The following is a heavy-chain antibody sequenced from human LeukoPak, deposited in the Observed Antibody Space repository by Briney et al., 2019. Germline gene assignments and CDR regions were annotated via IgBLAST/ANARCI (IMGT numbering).Heavy chain of an antibody. CDR1: GGSISSSY. Sequence: SETLSLTCSVSGGSISSSYWTWVRQPPGKGLEWIGYIYYSGSTNYNPSLKSRVTISVDTSKNQLSLNLSSVTAADTAVYYCARQGPLTTAVTTRTNPFDYWGQGTLVTVSS. J-gene: IGHJ4*02. V-gene: IGHV4-59*01. D-gene: IGHD4-11*01. CDR2: IYYSGST. CDR3: ARQGPLTTAVTTRTNPFDY.